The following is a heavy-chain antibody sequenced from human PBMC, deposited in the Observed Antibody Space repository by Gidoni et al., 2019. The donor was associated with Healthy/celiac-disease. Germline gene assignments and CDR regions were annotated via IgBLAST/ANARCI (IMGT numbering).Heavy chain of an antibody. CDR2: ISSSSSYI. V-gene: IGHV3-21*01. D-gene: IGHD6-13*01. Sequence: EVQLLESGGGLVKPGGSLRLSCAASGFTFSRSSMNWVRQAPGKGLEWVAAISSSSSYIYYADSVKGRFTISRDNAKNSLYLQMNSLRAEDTAVYYCARDSGTQAAAGEKTYNWFDPWGQGTLVTVSS. CDR3: ARDSGTQAAAGEKTYNWFDP. CDR1: GFTFSRSS. J-gene: IGHJ5*02.